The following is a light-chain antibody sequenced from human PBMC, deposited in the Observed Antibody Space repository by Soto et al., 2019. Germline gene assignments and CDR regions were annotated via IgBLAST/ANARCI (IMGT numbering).Light chain of an antibody. CDR3: QQSYSHPLT. CDR2: WAS. Sequence: IVIAQSAASLAVWLGERATTHCNSSQRRVYSYNNKTYLAWCQQKPGQPPNLLIYWASTRESGVPDRFSGSGPRTDVTLPISSLQAEDVAVYCCQQSYSHPLTFGGGTKV. CDR1: QRRVYSYNNKTY. V-gene: IGKV4-1*01. J-gene: IGKJ4*01.